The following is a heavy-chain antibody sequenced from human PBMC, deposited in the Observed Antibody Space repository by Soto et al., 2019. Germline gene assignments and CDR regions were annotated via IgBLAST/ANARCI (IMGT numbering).Heavy chain of an antibody. CDR2: IYHSGST. CDR3: ARGIVRVVWGYIDP. D-gene: IGHD3-22*01. V-gene: IGHV4-4*02. J-gene: IGHJ5*02. Sequence: SETMSHTCAVSGGSLSSSNWWSWVRTPPGKGLEWIGEIYHSGSTNYNPSLKSRVTISLDKSENEFSLKLSSVTAADTAVYYCARGIVRVVWGYIDPWGQGTQVTVSS. CDR1: GGSLSSSNW.